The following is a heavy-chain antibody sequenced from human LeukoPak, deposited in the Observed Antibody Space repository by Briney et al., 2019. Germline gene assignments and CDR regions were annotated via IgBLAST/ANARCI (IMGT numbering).Heavy chain of an antibody. V-gene: IGHV3-7*01. CDR1: GFTFTTYW. D-gene: IGHD1-14*01. Sequence: GGSLRLSCAASGFTFTTYWMSWVRQAPGKGLQWVANIKQDGSEKYYVDSVKGRFTISRDNAKNSLYLQMNSLRAEDTAVYYCARQFRIFDYWGQGTLVTVSS. CDR3: ARQFRIFDY. J-gene: IGHJ4*02. CDR2: IKQDGSEK.